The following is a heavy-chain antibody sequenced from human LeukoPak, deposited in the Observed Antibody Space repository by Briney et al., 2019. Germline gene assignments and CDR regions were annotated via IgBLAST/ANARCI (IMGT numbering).Heavy chain of an antibody. CDR3: AKSISDGSWFYYYMDV. Sequence: GGSVRLSCAASGFTFSSYAMSWVRQAPGKGLEWVSAISGSGGSTYYADSVKGRFTISRDNSKNTLYLQMNSLRAEDTAVYYCAKSISDGSWFYYYMDVWGKGTTVTVSS. J-gene: IGHJ6*03. CDR2: ISGSGGST. V-gene: IGHV3-23*01. D-gene: IGHD6-13*01. CDR1: GFTFSSYA.